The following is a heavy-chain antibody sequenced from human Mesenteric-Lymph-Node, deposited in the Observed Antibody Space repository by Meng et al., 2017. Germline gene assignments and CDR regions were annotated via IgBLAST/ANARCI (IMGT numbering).Heavy chain of an antibody. D-gene: IGHD3-22*01. V-gene: IGHV1-69*06. CDR1: GGTFSSYA. CDR3: ARDGDSSGYYYFDY. Sequence: SVKVSCKTSGGTFSSYAISWVRQAPGQGLEWMGGIIPIFGTANYAQKFQGRVTITADKSTSTAYMELSSLRSEDTAVYYCARDGDSSGYYYFDYWGQGTLVTVSS. J-gene: IGHJ4*02. CDR2: IIPIFGTA.